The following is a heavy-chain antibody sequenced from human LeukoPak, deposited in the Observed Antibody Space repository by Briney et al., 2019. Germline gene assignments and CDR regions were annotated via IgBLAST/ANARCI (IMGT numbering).Heavy chain of an antibody. CDR1: GFTFSSYS. V-gene: IGHV3-48*01. CDR3: AREGALDY. CDR2: ISGSISTI. D-gene: IGHD3-16*01. Sequence: AGTLTLTCAASGFTFSSYSMNWVPQAPGKGLEWVSYISGSISTIQSADSVKGRFTISRDNAKDSLYLQINSSRATATGVYYCAREGALDYWGQGTLVTVSS. J-gene: IGHJ4*02.